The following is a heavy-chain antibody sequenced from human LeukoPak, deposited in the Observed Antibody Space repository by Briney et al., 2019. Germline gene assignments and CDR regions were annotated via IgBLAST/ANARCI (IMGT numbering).Heavy chain of an antibody. V-gene: IGHV1-69*05. D-gene: IGHD6-13*01. CDR1: GGTFSSYA. CDR3: ARSPLGVAAAGTALRLNWFDP. J-gene: IGHJ5*02. CDR2: IIPIFGTA. Sequence: SVKVSCKASGGTFSSYAISWVRQAPGQGLEWMGGIIPIFGTANYAQKFQGRVTITTDESTSTAYMELSSLRSEDTAVYYCARSPLGVAAAGTALRLNWFDPWGQGTLVTVSS.